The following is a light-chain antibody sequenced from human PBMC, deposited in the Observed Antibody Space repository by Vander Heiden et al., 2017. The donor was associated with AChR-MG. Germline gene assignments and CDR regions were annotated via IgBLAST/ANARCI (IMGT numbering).Light chain of an antibody. J-gene: IGKJ4*01. CDR3: QQSYSTPFT. CDR1: QTVSSY. CDR2: AAS. V-gene: IGKV1-39*01. Sequence: DIQMAQSPSSLSASVGDRVTITCRTSQTVSSYLNWYQQKPEKAPKLLIYAASSLQSGVPARFSGGGSDTDFTLTISSLQPEDFATYYCQQSYSTPFTFGGGTKVEIK.